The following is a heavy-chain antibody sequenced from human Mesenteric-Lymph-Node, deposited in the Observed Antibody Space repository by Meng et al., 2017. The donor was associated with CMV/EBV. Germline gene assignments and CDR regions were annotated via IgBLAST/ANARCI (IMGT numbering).Heavy chain of an antibody. CDR2: IGYDGSNK. J-gene: IGHJ4*02. CDR3: AKEGVDRVF. V-gene: IGHV3-30*02. Sequence: GESLKISCAASGFTFNNYGMHWVRQAPGKGLEWVAFIGYDGSNKYYADSVKGRFTISRDSSKSTLYLQMNSLTPEDTAVHYCAKEGVDRVFWGQGTLVTVSS. CDR1: GFTFNNYG. D-gene: IGHD3-3*01.